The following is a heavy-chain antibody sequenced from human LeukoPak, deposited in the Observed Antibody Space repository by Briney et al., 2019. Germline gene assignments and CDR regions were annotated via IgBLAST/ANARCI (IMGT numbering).Heavy chain of an antibody. V-gene: IGHV3-30*04. CDR3: ASYSSSWCFDY. CDR1: GFTFSSYA. J-gene: IGHJ4*02. CDR2: ISYDGSNK. Sequence: PGGSLRLSCAASGFTFSSYAMHWVRQAPGKGLEWVAVISYDGSNKYYADSVKGRFTISRDNSKNTLCLQMNSLRAEDTAVYYCASYSSSWCFDYWGQGTLVAVSS. D-gene: IGHD6-13*01.